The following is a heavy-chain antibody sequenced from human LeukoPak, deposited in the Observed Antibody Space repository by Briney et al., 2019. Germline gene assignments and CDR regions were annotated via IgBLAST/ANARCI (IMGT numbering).Heavy chain of an antibody. V-gene: IGHV1-69*13. J-gene: IGHJ4*02. CDR3: AVCYSSGWYPLDY. D-gene: IGHD6-19*01. Sequence: ASVKVSCKASGGTFSSYAISWVRQAPGQGLEWMGGIIPIFGTANYAQKFQGRVTITADESTSTAYMELSSLRSEDTAVYYCAVCYSSGWYPLDYWGQGTLVTVSS. CDR2: IIPIFGTA. CDR1: GGTFSSYA.